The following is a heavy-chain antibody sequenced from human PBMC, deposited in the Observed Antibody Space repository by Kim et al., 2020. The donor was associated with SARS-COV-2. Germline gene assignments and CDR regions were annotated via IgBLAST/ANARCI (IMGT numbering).Heavy chain of an antibody. J-gene: IGHJ6*02. CDR2: ISSNGGST. V-gene: IGHV3-64*01. CDR3: ARGRKDYYGSGSYYSSSYSYYYYGMDV. Sequence: GGSLRLSCAASGFTFSSYAMHWVRQAPGKGLEYVSAISSNGGSTYYANSVKGRFTISRDNSKNTLYLQMGSLRAEDMAVYYCARGRKDYYGSGSYYSSSYSYYYYGMDVWGQGTTVTVSS. CDR1: GFTFSSYA. D-gene: IGHD3-10*01.